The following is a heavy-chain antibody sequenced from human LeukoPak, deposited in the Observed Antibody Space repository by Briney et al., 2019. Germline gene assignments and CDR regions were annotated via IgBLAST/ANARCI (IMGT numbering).Heavy chain of an antibody. V-gene: IGHV4-30-4*08. CDR2: IYYSGST. J-gene: IGHJ2*01. CDR3: ARGGKAAVRFDL. CDR1: GGSVSSGSYY. D-gene: IGHD2-15*01. Sequence: PSETLSLTCTVSGGSVSSGSYYWSWIRQPPGKGLEWIGYIYYSGSTYYNPSLKSRVTISVDTSKNQFSLKLSSVTAADTAVYYCARGGKAAVRFDLWGRGTLVTVSS.